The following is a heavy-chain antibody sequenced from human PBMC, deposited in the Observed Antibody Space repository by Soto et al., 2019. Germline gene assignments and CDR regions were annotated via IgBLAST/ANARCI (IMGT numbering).Heavy chain of an antibody. V-gene: IGHV5-51*01. CDR1: GYSFTSYW. J-gene: IGHJ6*02. CDR2: IYPGDSDT. CDR3: ARTSAAGKYYYGMGV. Sequence: GESLKISCKGSGYSFTSYWIGWVRQMPGKGLEWMGIIYPGDSDTRYSPSFQGQVTISADKSISTAYLQWSSLKASDTAMYYCARTSAAGKYYYGMGVWGQGTTVTVS. D-gene: IGHD6-13*01.